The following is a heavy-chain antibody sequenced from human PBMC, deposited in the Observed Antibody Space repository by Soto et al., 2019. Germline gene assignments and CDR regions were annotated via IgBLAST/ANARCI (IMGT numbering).Heavy chain of an antibody. D-gene: IGHD6-19*01. J-gene: IGHJ4*02. CDR2: IHYTGST. Sequence: QVQLQESGPGLMKPSETLSLTCTVSGGSLSNYYLNWIRQPPGKGLEWIGYIHYTGSTNYNPSLKSRIPILVATPKNHSSLKMNSVTAAAPAGYYWTTGSGWLPDYWGQGAPVTVSS. CDR1: GGSLSNYY. V-gene: IGHV4-59*08. CDR3: TTGSGWLPDY.